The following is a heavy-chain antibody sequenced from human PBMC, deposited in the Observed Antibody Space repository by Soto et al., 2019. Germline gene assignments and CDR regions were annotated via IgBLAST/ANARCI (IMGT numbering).Heavy chain of an antibody. J-gene: IGHJ6*02. V-gene: IGHV1-3*01. CDR2: INGGNGDT. CDR3: ASQVEMEWGGNYSYGMDV. CDR1: GYIRNSYS. Sequence: QVQLVQSGAEVKRPGASVRVSCKSSGYIRNSYSIHWLRQAPGQSLEWMGWINGGNGDTRYSQKFQGRVTITRDTSASTAYMALSSLRSEDTALYYCASQVEMEWGGNYSYGMDVWGQGTTVSVSS. D-gene: IGHD3-3*01.